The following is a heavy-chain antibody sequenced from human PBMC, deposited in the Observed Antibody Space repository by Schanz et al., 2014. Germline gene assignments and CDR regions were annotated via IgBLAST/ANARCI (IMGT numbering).Heavy chain of an antibody. J-gene: IGHJ5*02. D-gene: IGHD3-10*01. V-gene: IGHV3-30*02. CDR1: GFTFSSYG. Sequence: QVQLVESGGGVVQPGGSLRLSCAASGFTFSSYGMHWVRQAPGKGLGWVTFIRFDGSDKYYADSVKGRFSVSRDNSKNTLYLQMNSLRADDTAVYYCAKDQLANYRGSGYNWFDPWGQGTLVTVSS. CDR3: AKDQLANYRGSGYNWFDP. CDR2: IRFDGSDK.